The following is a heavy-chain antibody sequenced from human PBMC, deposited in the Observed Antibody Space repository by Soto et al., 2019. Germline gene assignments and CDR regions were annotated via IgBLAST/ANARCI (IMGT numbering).Heavy chain of an antibody. CDR1: GFTFRSNW. V-gene: IGHV3-7*03. D-gene: IGHD5-12*01. Sequence: PGGSLRLSCAASGFTFRSNWMSWVRQAPGKGPEWVANIKQDGSEKYYVDSVKGRFTISRDNAKNSLYLQMNSLRAEDTAVYYCATSGGGWLQPPVWGQGTLVTVSS. CDR2: IKQDGSEK. CDR3: ATSGGGWLQPPV. J-gene: IGHJ4*02.